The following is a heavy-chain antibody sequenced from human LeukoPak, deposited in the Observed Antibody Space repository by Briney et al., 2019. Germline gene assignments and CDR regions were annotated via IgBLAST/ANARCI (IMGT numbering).Heavy chain of an antibody. J-gene: IGHJ4*02. V-gene: IGHV3-9*01. D-gene: IGHD3-10*01. CDR2: ISWNCGSI. CDR3: AKEALWFGI. CDR1: GFTFDDYA. Sequence: GGSLRLSCAASGFTFDDYAMHWVRQAPGKGLEWVSGISWNCGSIGYADSVKGRFTISRDNAKNSLYLQMNSLRAEDTALYYCAKEALWFGIWGQGTLVTVSS.